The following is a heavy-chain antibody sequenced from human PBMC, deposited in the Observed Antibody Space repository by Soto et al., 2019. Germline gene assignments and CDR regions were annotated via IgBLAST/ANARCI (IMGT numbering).Heavy chain of an antibody. CDR1: GFTFSSYA. CDR2: ISGSGGST. V-gene: IGHV3-23*01. Sequence: GGSLRLSCAASGFTFSSYAMSWVRQAPGKGLEWVSAISGSGGSTYYADSVKGRFTISRDNSKNTLYLQMNSLRAEDKAVYYCAKDRFPKRSDYDILTGYYIDAFDIWGQGTMVTVSS. J-gene: IGHJ3*02. D-gene: IGHD3-9*01. CDR3: AKDRFPKRSDYDILTGYYIDAFDI.